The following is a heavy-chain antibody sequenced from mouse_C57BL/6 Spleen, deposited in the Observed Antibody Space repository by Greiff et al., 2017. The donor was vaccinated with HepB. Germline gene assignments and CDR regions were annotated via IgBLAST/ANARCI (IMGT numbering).Heavy chain of an antibody. Sequence: VQLQQSGAELVRPGASVKLSCKASGYTFTSYGMSWVKQRTGQGLEWIGEIYPRSGNTYYNEKFKGKATLTADKSSSTAYMKLRSLASEDSAVYFCARDSSGLGAMDYWGQGTSVTVSS. V-gene: IGHV1-81*01. J-gene: IGHJ4*01. CDR1: GYTFTSYG. CDR3: ARDSSGLGAMDY. D-gene: IGHD3-2*02. CDR2: IYPRSGNT.